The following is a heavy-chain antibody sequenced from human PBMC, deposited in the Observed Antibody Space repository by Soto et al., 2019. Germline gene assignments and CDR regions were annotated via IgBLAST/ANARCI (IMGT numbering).Heavy chain of an antibody. CDR3: AHVGGLEQWLYRLDH. V-gene: IGHV2-5*02. Sequence: QITLKESGPSLVKPTQTLTLTCTFSGFSLSTAGVGVVWIRQPPRKALEWVALIYWDDDKHYSPSLRNRLTITKDTAKNQVVLTLTNVDPLDTATYFGAHVGGLEQWLYRLDHWGQGALVTVSS. D-gene: IGHD6-19*01. J-gene: IGHJ4*02. CDR1: GFSLSTAGVG. CDR2: IYWDDDK.